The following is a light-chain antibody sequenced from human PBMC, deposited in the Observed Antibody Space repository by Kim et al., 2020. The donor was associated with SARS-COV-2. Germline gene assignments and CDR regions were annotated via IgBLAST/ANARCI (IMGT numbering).Light chain of an antibody. J-gene: IGLJ3*02. CDR2: GKS. CDR3: NCQDSSGNSWV. V-gene: IGLV3-19*01. CDR1: SLRSYY. Sequence: ALGQTVRITCQGDSLRSYYASWYQQKPGQAPILVIYGKSSRPSGIPDRFSGFTSGNTASLTITGAQAEDEADYYCNCQDSSGNSWVFGGGTQLTVL.